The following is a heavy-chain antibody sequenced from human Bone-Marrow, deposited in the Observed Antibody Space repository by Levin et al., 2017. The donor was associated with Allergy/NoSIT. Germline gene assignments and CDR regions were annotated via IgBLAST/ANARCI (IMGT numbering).Heavy chain of an antibody. CDR1: GFTFSNYA. V-gene: IGHV3-23*01. D-gene: IGHD2-2*02. Sequence: PGESLKISCAASGFTFSNYAMTWVRQAPGKGLEWVSVISHSGDSTYYADSVKGRFTISRDNSKNTLYLQMNSLRVEDTAMFYCAKGAIASGYTALDCWGQGTLVTVSS. CDR2: ISHSGDST. J-gene: IGHJ4*02. CDR3: AKGAIASGYTALDC.